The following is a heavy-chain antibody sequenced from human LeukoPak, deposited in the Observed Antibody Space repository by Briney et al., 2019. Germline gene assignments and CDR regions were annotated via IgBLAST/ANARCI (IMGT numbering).Heavy chain of an antibody. D-gene: IGHD3-10*01. V-gene: IGHV1-2*02. CDR3: ARAGCGSGSHCTDYYYGLDA. CDR2: INPNSGDT. J-gene: IGHJ6*01. CDR1: GYTFTGYY. Sequence: ASVKVSCKASGYTFTGYYMHWVRQAPGQGLEWMGWINPNSGDTKYAQKFQGRVTMTRDTSTSTAYMEVSRLTSDDTAIYYCARAGCGSGSHCTDYYYGLDAWGQGTTVTVSS.